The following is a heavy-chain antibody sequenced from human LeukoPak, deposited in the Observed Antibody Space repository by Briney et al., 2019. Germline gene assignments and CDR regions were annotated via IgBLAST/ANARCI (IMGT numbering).Heavy chain of an antibody. D-gene: IGHD4-17*01. Sequence: GGSLRLSCAASGFTFSSYGMSWVRQAPGKGLEWVSAISGSGGSTYYADSVKGRFTISRDNSKNTLFLQMNSLRAEDTAVYYCAKRPTVTTSYCFDYWGQGTLVTVSS. V-gene: IGHV3-23*01. J-gene: IGHJ4*02. CDR2: ISGSGGST. CDR1: GFTFSSYG. CDR3: AKRPTVTTSYCFDY.